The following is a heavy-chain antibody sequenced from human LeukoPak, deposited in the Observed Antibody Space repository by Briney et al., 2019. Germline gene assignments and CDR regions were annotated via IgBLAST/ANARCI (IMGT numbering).Heavy chain of an antibody. CDR1: GYSITTNYY. Sequence: KPSETLSLTCTVSGYSITTNYYWAWIRQSPRTGLEWIGSVYHNGETYYNPSLKSRVIISVDTSKNEFSLRLTSVTAADTAVYYCVTPRSWELSDMAVWGKGTTVIVSS. V-gene: IGHV4-38-2*02. J-gene: IGHJ6*03. CDR3: VTPRSWELSDMAV. CDR2: VYHNGET. D-gene: IGHD1-26*01.